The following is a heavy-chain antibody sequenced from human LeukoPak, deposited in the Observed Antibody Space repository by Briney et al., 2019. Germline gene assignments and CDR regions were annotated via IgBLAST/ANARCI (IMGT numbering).Heavy chain of an antibody. D-gene: IGHD3-10*01. V-gene: IGHV4-30-2*06. CDR3: ARDRPLYYYGSGSGNWFDP. Sequence: PSETLSLTCALSGASISSGPYSWNWVRQSPGKGLEWIGHTYHSGSPDYNPSLRSRVTISADRSKNQFSLRLNSVTAADTAVYYCARDRPLYYYGSGSGNWFDPWGQGTLVTVSS. J-gene: IGHJ5*02. CDR1: GASISSGPYS. CDR2: TYHSGSP.